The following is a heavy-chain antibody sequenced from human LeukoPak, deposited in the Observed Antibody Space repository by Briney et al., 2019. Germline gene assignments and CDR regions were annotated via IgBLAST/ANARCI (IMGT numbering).Heavy chain of an antibody. CDR1: GFTFSSYA. V-gene: IGHV3-23*01. CDR2: ISGSGSRT. Sequence: GGSLRLSCTASGFTFSSYAMTWVRQAPGKGLDWVSTISGSGSRTYYGDSVNCRFTISRDKSKNTLYLQMNSLRAEDTAVYYCAKEGSNWNVDYWGQGTLVSVSS. CDR3: AKEGSNWNVDY. D-gene: IGHD1-1*01. J-gene: IGHJ4*02.